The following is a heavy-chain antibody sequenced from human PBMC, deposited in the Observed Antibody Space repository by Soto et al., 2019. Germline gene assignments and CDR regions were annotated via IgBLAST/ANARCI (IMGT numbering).Heavy chain of an antibody. J-gene: IGHJ4*02. CDR3: AREGSGSSFFDY. D-gene: IGHD3-10*01. CDR2: IYYSGDT. CDR1: GGSIISGDYY. Sequence: PSETLSLTCTVSGGSIISGDYYWSWIRQPPGKGLEWIGYIYYSGDTSYNPSLKSRVTISVDKSKNQFSLKLSSVTAADTALYYCAREGSGSSFFDYWGQGTLVTVSS. V-gene: IGHV4-30-4*08.